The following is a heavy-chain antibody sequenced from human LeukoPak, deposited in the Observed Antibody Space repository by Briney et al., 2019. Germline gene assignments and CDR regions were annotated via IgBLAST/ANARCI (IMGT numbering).Heavy chain of an antibody. CDR2: ISYDGSNK. CDR1: GFTFSSYG. J-gene: IGHJ4*02. Sequence: GGSLRLSCAAYGFTFSSYGMHWVRQAPGKGLEWVAVISYDGSNKYYADSVKGRFTISRDNSKNTLYLQMNSLRAEDTAVYYCAKDSRGYYYDSSGYYYGYYFDYWGQGTLVTASS. V-gene: IGHV3-30*18. D-gene: IGHD3-22*01. CDR3: AKDSRGYYYDSSGYYYGYYFDY.